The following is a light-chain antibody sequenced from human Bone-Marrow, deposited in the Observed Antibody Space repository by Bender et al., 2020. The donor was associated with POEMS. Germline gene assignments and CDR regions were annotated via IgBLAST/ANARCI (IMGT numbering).Light chain of an antibody. CDR1: SSDVGGYDY. V-gene: IGLV2-11*01. J-gene: IGLJ3*02. CDR3: CSYAGSYTLM. CDR2: DVN. Sequence: QSALTQPRSVSGSPGQSVTISCTGTSSDVGGYDYVSWYQKQDPGKAPKFIIYDVNRRPSGVPDRFSGSKSGNTASLTISGLQAEDEGDYFCCSYAGSYTLMFGGGTRLTVL.